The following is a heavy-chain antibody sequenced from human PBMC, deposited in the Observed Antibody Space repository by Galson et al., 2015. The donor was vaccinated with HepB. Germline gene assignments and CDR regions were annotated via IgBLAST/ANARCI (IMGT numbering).Heavy chain of an antibody. D-gene: IGHD2-2*01. CDR1: GYTFANYD. J-gene: IGHJ6*02. CDR2: MNPNNGNT. CDR3: ARDIGGGGIVVVPAANLYYGMDV. Sequence: SVKVSCKASGYTFANYDINWVRQATGQGLEWMGWMNPNNGNTGYAQQFQGRVTMTRNTSISTAYMELSSLRAEDTAVYYCARDIGGGGIVVVPAANLYYGMDVWGQGTTVTVSS. V-gene: IGHV1-8*01.